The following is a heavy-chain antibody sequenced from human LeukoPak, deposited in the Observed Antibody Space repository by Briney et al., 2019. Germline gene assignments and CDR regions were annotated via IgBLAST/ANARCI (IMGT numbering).Heavy chain of an antibody. Sequence: ASVKVSCKASGYTFTGYYMHWVRQAPGQGLEWMGRINPNSGGTNYAQKFQGRVTMTRDTSISTAYMELSRLRSDDRAVYYCASPGYSYGPNYYYYGMDVWGQGTTVTVSS. CDR2: INPNSGGT. J-gene: IGHJ6*02. CDR1: GYTFTGYY. D-gene: IGHD5-18*01. CDR3: ASPGYSYGPNYYYYGMDV. V-gene: IGHV1-2*06.